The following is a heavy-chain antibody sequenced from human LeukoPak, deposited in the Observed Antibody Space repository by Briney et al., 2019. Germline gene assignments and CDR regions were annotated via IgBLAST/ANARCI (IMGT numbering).Heavy chain of an antibody. CDR1: GFTFSSYS. CDR2: ISSSSSYI. V-gene: IGHV3-21*04. D-gene: IGHD2-8*01. Sequence: GGSLRLSCAASGFTFSSYSMNWVRQAPGKGLEWVSSISSSSSYIYYADSVKGRFTISRDNAKNSLYLQMNSLRSDDTAVYYCARDRRNGGFDYWGQGTLVTVSS. J-gene: IGHJ4*02. CDR3: ARDRRNGGFDY.